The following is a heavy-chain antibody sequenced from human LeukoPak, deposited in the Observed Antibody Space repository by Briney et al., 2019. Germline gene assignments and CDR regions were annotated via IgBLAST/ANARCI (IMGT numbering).Heavy chain of an antibody. CDR2: IGAYNGNT. D-gene: IGHD3-3*01. CDR3: ARVGPIFGVVIRKYNWFDP. CDR1: GYTFTSYG. Sequence: ASVKVSCKASGYTFTSYGISWVRQAPGQGLEWMGWIGAYNGNTNYAQKLQGRVTMTTDTSTSKAYMELRSLRSDDTAVYYCARVGPIFGVVIRKYNWFDPWGQGTLVTVSS. V-gene: IGHV1-18*01. J-gene: IGHJ5*02.